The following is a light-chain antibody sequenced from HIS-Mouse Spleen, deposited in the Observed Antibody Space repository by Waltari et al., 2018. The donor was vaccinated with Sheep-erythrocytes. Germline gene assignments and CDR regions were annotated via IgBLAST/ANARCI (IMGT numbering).Light chain of an antibody. CDR2: DVS. Sequence: QSALTQPRSVSGSPGQSVTISCTGTSSDVGGYNYVSWYQQHPGKAPKLMIYDVSKRPSGVPDSFSGSKSGNTASLTSSGLQAEDEADYYCCSYAGSYTFVVFGGGTKLTVL. V-gene: IGLV2-11*01. J-gene: IGLJ2*01. CDR3: CSYAGSYTFVV. CDR1: SSDVGGYNY.